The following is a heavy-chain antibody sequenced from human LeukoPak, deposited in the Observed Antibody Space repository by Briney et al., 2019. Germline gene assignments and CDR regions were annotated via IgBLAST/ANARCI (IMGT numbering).Heavy chain of an antibody. V-gene: IGHV4-31*03. J-gene: IGHJ4*02. CDR1: GGSIRSHENY. Sequence: SETLSLTCTVSGGSIRSHENYWSWIRQHPGKGLEWIGYIYHSGSTYYNPSLKSRVTISVDTSRSQFSLKLSSVTAADTAVYYCTSSPRSQWLSDYWGQGTLVTVSS. CDR3: TSSPRSQWLSDY. D-gene: IGHD6-19*01. CDR2: IYHSGST.